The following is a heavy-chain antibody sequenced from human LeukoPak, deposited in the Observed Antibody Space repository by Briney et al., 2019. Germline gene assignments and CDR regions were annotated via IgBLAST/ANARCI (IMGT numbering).Heavy chain of an antibody. J-gene: IGHJ4*02. CDR2: IIPILGIA. CDR1: GGTFSSYA. V-gene: IGHV1-69*04. D-gene: IGHD4-17*01. Sequence: SVKLSCKASGGTFSSYAISWVRQAPGQGLEWMGRIIPILGIANYAQKFEGRVTITADKSTSTAYMELSSLRSEDTAVYYCARAMVTTGYYFDYWGQGTLVTVSS. CDR3: ARAMVTTGYYFDY.